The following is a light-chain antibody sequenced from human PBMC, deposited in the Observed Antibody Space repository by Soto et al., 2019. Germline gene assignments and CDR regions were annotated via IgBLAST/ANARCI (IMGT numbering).Light chain of an antibody. V-gene: IGLV2-14*01. CDR1: SSDVGGFEY. CDR3: GSITRSSTSV. CDR2: DVT. Sequence: QSSLSHPASVSGSPGQSITISCTGTSSDVGGFEYVSWYQHHPGKAPKLIIYDVTKRPSGVSNRFSGSKSGNTASLTISGIQAEDEGDYYCGSITRSSTSVFGTGTKVTVL. J-gene: IGLJ1*01.